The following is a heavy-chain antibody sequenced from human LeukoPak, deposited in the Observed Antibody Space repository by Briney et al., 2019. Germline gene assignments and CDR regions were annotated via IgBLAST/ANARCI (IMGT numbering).Heavy chain of an antibody. V-gene: IGHV1-2*02. D-gene: IGHD1-1*01. J-gene: IGHJ5*02. CDR3: AREKLERQNWFDP. CDR1: GYTFTGYY. Sequence: ASVKVSCKASGYTFTGYYMHWVRQAPGQGLEWMGWINPNSGGTNYAQKFQGRVTMTRDTSISTAYMELSRLRSDDTAVYYCAREKLERQNWFDPWGQGTLVTVSS. CDR2: INPNSGGT.